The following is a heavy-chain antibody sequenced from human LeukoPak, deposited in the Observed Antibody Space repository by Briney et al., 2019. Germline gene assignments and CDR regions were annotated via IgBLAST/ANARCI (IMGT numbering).Heavy chain of an antibody. V-gene: IGHV3-11*01. Sequence: KPGGSLRLSCAASGFTFSGYYMSWLRQAPGKGVEGVSYISSSGSTICYADSVKGRFTISRDNAKNSLYLQMNSLRAEDTAVYYCARISSGTLQSFDYWGQGTLVTVSS. CDR1: GFTFSGYY. CDR2: ISSSGSTI. CDR3: ARISSGTLQSFDY. J-gene: IGHJ4*02. D-gene: IGHD6-19*01.